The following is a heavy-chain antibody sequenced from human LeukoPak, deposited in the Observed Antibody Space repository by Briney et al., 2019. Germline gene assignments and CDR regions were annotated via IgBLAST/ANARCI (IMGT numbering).Heavy chain of an antibody. CDR1: GGSISSSSYY. J-gene: IGHJ4*02. V-gene: IGHV4-39*01. CDR3: ARPSGDTDY. D-gene: IGHD1-1*01. Sequence: SETLSLTCTVSGGSISSSSYYWGWIRQPPGKGLEWIGSIYYSGSTYYNPSLKSRVTISVDTSKNQFSLKLSSVTAADTAVYYCARPSGDTDYWGQGTLVTVSS. CDR2: IYYSGST.